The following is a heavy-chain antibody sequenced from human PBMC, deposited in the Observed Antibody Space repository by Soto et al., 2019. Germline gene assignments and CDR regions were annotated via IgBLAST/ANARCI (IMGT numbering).Heavy chain of an antibody. J-gene: IGHJ3*02. Sequence: GEALKISCKVSGYHITSYWMSWVRQLPGKGLEWMGRIDPSDSYTNYSPSFQGHVTISADKSISTAYLQWSSLKASDTAMYYCAIGIAAAGGAFDIWGQGTMVTVSS. CDR2: IDPSDSYT. D-gene: IGHD6-13*01. CDR1: GYHITSYW. V-gene: IGHV5-10-1*01. CDR3: AIGIAAAGGAFDI.